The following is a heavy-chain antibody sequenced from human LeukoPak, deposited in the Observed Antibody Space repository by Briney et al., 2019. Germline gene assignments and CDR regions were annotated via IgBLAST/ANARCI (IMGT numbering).Heavy chain of an antibody. D-gene: IGHD3-10*01. CDR2: IYYSGST. CDR1: GDSISSSGCY. J-gene: IGHJ2*01. Sequence: SETLSLTCTVSGDSISSSGCYWGWIRQPPGKGLEWIGYIYYSGSTNYNPSLKSRVTISVDRSKNQFSLKLSPVTAADTAVYYCARGFYGSGSYSEYWYFDLWGRGTLVTVSS. CDR3: ARGFYGSGSYSEYWYFDL. V-gene: IGHV4-61*05.